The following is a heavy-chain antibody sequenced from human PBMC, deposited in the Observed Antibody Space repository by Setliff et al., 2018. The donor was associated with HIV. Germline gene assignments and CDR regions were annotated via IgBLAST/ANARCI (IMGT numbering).Heavy chain of an antibody. CDR2: LYYSGST. CDR1: GGSMNIHY. Sequence: SETLSLTCTVSGGSMNIHYWSWIRQPPGKGLEWIGSLYYSGSTNYNPSLKSRVTISVDTSKNQFSLKLSSVTAADTAVYYCAREEDYNFWSGYDWFDPWGQGTLVTVSS. D-gene: IGHD3-3*01. J-gene: IGHJ5*02. V-gene: IGHV4-59*11. CDR3: AREEDYNFWSGYDWFDP.